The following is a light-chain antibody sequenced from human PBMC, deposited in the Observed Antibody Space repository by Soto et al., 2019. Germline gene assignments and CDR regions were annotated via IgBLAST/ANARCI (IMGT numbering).Light chain of an antibody. Sequence: QSALTQPASVSGSPGQSITISCTGTSSDVGGYNYVSWYQQHPGKAPKLMIYDVSNRPSGVSNRFSGSKSGNTASLTISGLQAEDEADYYCSSYTTTKVMFGGGTSSPS. CDR3: SSYTTTKVM. V-gene: IGLV2-14*01. CDR1: SSDVGGYNY. J-gene: IGLJ3*02. CDR2: DVS.